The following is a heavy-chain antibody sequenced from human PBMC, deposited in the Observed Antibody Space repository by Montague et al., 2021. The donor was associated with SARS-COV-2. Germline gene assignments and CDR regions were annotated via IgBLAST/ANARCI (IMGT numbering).Heavy chain of an antibody. CDR1: GDSIKNYF. J-gene: IGHJ4*02. CDR2: IYYDGNT. V-gene: IGHV4-59*01. D-gene: IGHD3-10*01. CDR3: AKEFGSGSINPTY. Sequence: SETLSLTCTVSGDSIKNYFWSWIRQPPGKELEWIGYIYYDGNTXXXSSXKGRATISIDTSRNLFSLQLRSVTTADTAVYFCAKEFGSGSINPTYWGQGVLVTVSS.